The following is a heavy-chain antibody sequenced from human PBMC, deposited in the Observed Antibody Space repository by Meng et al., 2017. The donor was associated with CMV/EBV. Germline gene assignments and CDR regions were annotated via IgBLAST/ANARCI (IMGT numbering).Heavy chain of an antibody. D-gene: IGHD2-2*01. V-gene: IGHV5-51*01. Sequence: GESLKISCKGSGYSFTSYWIGWVRQMPGKGLEWMGIIYPGDSDTRYSPSFQGQVTISADKSISTAYLQWSSLKASDTAMYYCARQGCSSTRCKGHGENWFDPWGQGTLVTVSS. CDR1: GYSFTSYW. CDR2: IYPGDSDT. J-gene: IGHJ5*02. CDR3: ARQGCSSTRCKGHGENWFDP.